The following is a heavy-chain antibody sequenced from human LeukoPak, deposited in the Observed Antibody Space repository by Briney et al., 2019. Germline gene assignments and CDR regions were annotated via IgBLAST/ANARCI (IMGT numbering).Heavy chain of an antibody. CDR1: GGSISSSSYY. J-gene: IGHJ4*02. Sequence: SETLSLTCTVSGGSISSSSYYWGWIRQPPGKGLEWIGSIYYSGSTYYNPSLKSRVTISVDTFKNQFSLKLSSVTAADTAVYYCARDPRYDFWSGYYAEWGQGTLVTVSS. CDR3: ARDPRYDFWSGYYAE. D-gene: IGHD3-3*01. CDR2: IYYSGST. V-gene: IGHV4-39*07.